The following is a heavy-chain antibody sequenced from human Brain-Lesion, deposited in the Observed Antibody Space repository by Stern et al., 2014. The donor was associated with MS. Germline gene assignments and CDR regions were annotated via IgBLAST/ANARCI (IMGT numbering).Heavy chain of an antibody. CDR3: ARSTVSAEYSFDY. J-gene: IGHJ4*02. V-gene: IGHV4-30-4*01. Sequence: QVQLVESGPGLVKPSQTLSLTCTVSGGSINSGDYHWTWLRQPPGKGLEWIGFITYSGTTYYKPSLQRRLTISANTSKNQFSLKLRSVTAGDTAVYYCARSTVSAEYSFDYWGQGTLVTVSS. D-gene: IGHD4-11*01. CDR2: ITYSGTT. CDR1: GGSINSGDYH.